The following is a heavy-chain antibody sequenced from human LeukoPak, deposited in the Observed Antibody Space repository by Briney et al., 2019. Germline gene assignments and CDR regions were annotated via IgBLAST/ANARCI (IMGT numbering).Heavy chain of an antibody. V-gene: IGHV4-59*01. CDR2: IYYSGST. CDR3: AREAGEGSWSNY. J-gene: IGHJ4*02. CDR1: GGSISSYY. Sequence: SETLSLTCPVSGGSISSYYWSWIRQPPGKGLEWIGYIYYSGSTNYNPSLKSRVTISVDTSKNQFSLKLNSVTAADTAVYYCAREAGEGSWSNYWGQGTLVTVSS. D-gene: IGHD6-13*01.